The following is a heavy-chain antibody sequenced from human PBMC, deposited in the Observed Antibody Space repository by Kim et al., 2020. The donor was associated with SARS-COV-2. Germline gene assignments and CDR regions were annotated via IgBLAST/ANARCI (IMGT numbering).Heavy chain of an antibody. CDR1: GYTFTSYY. Sequence: ASVKVSCKASGYTFTSYYMHWVRQAPGQGLEWMGIINPSGGSTSYAQKFQGRVTMTRDTSTSTVYMELSSLRSEDTAVYYCARDSVATDFYYYYGMDVWGQGTTVTVSS. J-gene: IGHJ6*02. D-gene: IGHD5-12*01. CDR3: ARDSVATDFYYYYGMDV. CDR2: INPSGGST. V-gene: IGHV1-46*01.